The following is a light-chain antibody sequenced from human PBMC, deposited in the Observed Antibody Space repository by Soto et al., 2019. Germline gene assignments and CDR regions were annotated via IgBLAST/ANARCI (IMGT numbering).Light chain of an antibody. J-gene: IGLJ1*01. Sequence: QSVLTQPASVSGSPGQSITISCTGTSSDVGGYDYVSWYQLHPGKAPKLMVFEVSNRPSGVSYRFSGPKSGNTASLTISGLQAEDEADYFCSSYSISTAYLFGTGTKVTVL. CDR2: EVS. CDR3: SSYSISTAYL. CDR1: SSDVGGYDY. V-gene: IGLV2-14*01.